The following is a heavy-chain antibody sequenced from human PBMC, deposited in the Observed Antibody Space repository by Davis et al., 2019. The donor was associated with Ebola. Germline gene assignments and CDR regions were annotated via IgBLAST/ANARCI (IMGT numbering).Heavy chain of an antibody. CDR3: AKDTSNVWFDV. J-gene: IGHJ3*01. D-gene: IGHD1-26*01. Sequence: GGSLRLSCAASGFVFRNYVMSWVRRAPGKGLEWVSTLGLSGDTYYADSVKGRFTISRDNSKNTLHLQMNSLRVEDTAIYYCAKDTSNVWFDVWGQGTMVTVSS. CDR2: LGLSGDT. V-gene: IGHV3-23*01. CDR1: GFVFRNYV.